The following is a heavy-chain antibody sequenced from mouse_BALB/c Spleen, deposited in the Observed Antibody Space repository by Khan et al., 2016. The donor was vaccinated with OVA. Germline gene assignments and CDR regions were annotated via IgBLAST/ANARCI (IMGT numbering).Heavy chain of an antibody. Sequence: QIQLVQSGPELKKPGETVKISCKASGYTFTTNGMNWVKQAPGKGLKWMGWIKTYTGEPIYANDFKGRFAFSLDTSASTAYLQINNLKTADTATYFCARVGYDGTMDYWGQGTSVTVSS. V-gene: IGHV9-3-1*01. CDR3: ARVGYDGTMDY. CDR1: GYTFTTNG. J-gene: IGHJ4*01. CDR2: IKTYTGEP. D-gene: IGHD2-14*01.